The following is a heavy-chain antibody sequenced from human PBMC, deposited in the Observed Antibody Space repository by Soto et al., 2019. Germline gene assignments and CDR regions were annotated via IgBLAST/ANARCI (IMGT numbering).Heavy chain of an antibody. V-gene: IGHV4-31*03. CDR3: ARQGSCWYEGIDY. CDR2: IYYSGSN. J-gene: IGHJ4*02. CDR1: GGSISSGGYY. D-gene: IGHD6-19*01. Sequence: QVQLQESGPGLVKPSQTLSLTCTVSGGSISSGGYYWSWIRQHPGKGLEWIGYIYYSGSNYYNPSLKSRVTISVDTSKNQFSLKLSSVTAADTAVYYCARQGSCWYEGIDYWGQGTLVTVSS.